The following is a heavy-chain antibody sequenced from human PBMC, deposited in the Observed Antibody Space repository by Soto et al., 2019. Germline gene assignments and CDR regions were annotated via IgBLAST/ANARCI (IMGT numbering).Heavy chain of an antibody. D-gene: IGHD3-10*01. CDR2: IYYSGST. CDR3: ARLIRFGELRNEDDAFDI. CDR1: GGSISSGGYY. Sequence: QVQLQESGPGLVKPSQTLSLTCTVSGGSISSGGYYWSWIRQHPGKGLEWIGYIYYSGSTYYNPSLKSRVTISVDTSKNQFSLMLSSVTAADTAVYYCARLIRFGELRNEDDAFDIWGQGTMVTVSS. V-gene: IGHV4-31*03. J-gene: IGHJ3*02.